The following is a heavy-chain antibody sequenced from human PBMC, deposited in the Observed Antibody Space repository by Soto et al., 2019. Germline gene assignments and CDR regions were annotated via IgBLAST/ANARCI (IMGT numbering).Heavy chain of an antibody. CDR2: IIPIFGTA. D-gene: IGHD6-6*01. V-gene: IGHV1-69*01. CDR1: GGTFSSYA. CDR3: ARVPYSSSPGYYYYGMDV. J-gene: IGHJ6*02. Sequence: QVQLVQSGAEVKKPGSSVKVSCKASGGTFSSYAISWVRQAPGQGLEWMGGIIPIFGTANYAQKFQGRVTITADESTSTAYMELSSLRSEDTAVYYCARVPYSSSPGYYYYGMDVWGQGTTVTVSS.